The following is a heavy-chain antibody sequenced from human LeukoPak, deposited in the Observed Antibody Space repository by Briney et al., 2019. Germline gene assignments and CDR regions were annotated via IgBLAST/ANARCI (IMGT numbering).Heavy chain of an antibody. V-gene: IGHV4-4*09. J-gene: IGHJ6*03. Sequence: SETLSLTCTVSGGSISSYYWSWIRQPPGKGLEWIGYIYTSGSTNYNPSLKSRVTISVDTSKNQFSLKLSSVTAADTAVYYCARHAENRYYDFWSGYYSSYYYYYMDVWGKGTTVTVSS. CDR1: GGSISSYY. CDR3: ARHAENRYYDFWSGYYSSYYYYYMDV. CDR2: IYTSGST. D-gene: IGHD3-3*01.